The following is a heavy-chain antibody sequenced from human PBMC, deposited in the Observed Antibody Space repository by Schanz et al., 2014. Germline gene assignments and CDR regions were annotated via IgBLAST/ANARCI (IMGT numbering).Heavy chain of an antibody. CDR1: GFTFSSYS. D-gene: IGHD2-2*01. CDR3: ARAGYDADNWFDP. V-gene: IGHV3-48*01. CDR2: ISSASSTI. Sequence: EVQLVESGGGLVQPGGSLRLSCAASGFTFSSYSMNWVRQAPGKGLEWVSYISSASSTINYADSVKGRFTISSDNSKSTLYLQMSSLRAEDTAVYYCARAGYDADNWFDPWGQGTLVTVSS. J-gene: IGHJ5*02.